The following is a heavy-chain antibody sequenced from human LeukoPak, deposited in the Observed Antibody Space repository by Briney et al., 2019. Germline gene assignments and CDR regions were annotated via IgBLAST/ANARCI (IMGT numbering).Heavy chain of an antibody. J-gene: IGHJ4*02. Sequence: GASVKVSCKASGYTFTSYGISWVRQAPGQGLEWMGWISAYNGNTNYAQKLQGRVTMTTDTSTSIAYMELRSLRSDDTAVYYCARDVWLPPPLVEDYWGQGTLVTVSS. V-gene: IGHV1-18*01. CDR1: GYTFTSYG. CDR2: ISAYNGNT. CDR3: ARDVWLPPPLVEDY. D-gene: IGHD5-24*01.